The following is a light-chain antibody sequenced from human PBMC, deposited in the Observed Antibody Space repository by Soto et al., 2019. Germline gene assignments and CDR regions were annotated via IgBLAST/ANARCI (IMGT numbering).Light chain of an antibody. Sequence: QTVVTQEPSFSVSPGGTVTLNCGLNAGSVSTTYSPSWYQQTPGQAPRTLIYGTNARSSGVPDRFSGSILGNKAALTITGAQADDESDYYCVLYMGSGIAVFGGGTKLTVL. J-gene: IGLJ2*01. V-gene: IGLV8-61*01. CDR2: GTN. CDR1: AGSVSTTYS. CDR3: VLYMGSGIAV.